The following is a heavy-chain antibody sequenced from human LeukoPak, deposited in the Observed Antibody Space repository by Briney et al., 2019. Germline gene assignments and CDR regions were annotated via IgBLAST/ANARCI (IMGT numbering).Heavy chain of an antibody. CDR1: GFTFSSYE. Sequence: GGSLRLSCAASGFTFSSYEMNWVRQAPGKGLESVSYISSSGSTIYYADSVKGRFTISRDNAKNSLYLQMNSLRAEDTAVYYCARDGFSRFPGYFDYWGQGTLVTVSS. J-gene: IGHJ4*02. V-gene: IGHV3-48*03. CDR2: ISSSGSTI. CDR3: ARDGFSRFPGYFDY. D-gene: IGHD2/OR15-2a*01.